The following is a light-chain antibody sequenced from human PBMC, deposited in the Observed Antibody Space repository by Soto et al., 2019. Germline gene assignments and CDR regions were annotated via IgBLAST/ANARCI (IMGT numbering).Light chain of an antibody. Sequence: QSVLTQPPSASGTPGQRVTISCSGSSSNLGSNSVNWYQQVPGTAPKLLISSDNQRPSGVPDRFSGSQSGTSASLAISGLQSEDEADYYCGTWDSSLSVGVFGGGTKVTVL. CDR2: SDN. V-gene: IGLV1-44*01. CDR1: SSNLGSNS. CDR3: GTWDSSLSVGV. J-gene: IGLJ2*01.